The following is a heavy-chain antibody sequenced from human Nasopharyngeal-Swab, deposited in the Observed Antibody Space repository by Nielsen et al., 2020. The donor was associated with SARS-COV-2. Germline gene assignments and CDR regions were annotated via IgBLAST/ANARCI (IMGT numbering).Heavy chain of an antibody. CDR3: ARDRVAAAGTGSDYYYYYYMDV. D-gene: IGHD6-13*01. V-gene: IGHV1-46*01. CDR2: INPSGGST. J-gene: IGHJ6*03. Sequence: RQAPGQGLEVTGIINPSGGSTSYAQKFQGRVTMTRDTSTSTVYMERSSLRSEDTAVYYCARDRVAAAGTGSDYYYYYYMDVWGKGTTVTVSS.